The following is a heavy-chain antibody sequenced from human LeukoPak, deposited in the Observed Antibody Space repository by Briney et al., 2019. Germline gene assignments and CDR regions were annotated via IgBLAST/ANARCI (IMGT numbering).Heavy chain of an antibody. CDR2: ISGSGGST. J-gene: IGHJ6*02. CDR1: GFTFSSYP. V-gene: IGHV3-23*01. CDR3: ARDSHCSGGSCYYYYGMDV. Sequence: GGSLRLSCAASGFTFSSYPMSWVRQAPGKGLEWVSAISGSGGSTDYADSVKGRFTISRDNSKNTLYLQMNSLRAEDTAVYYCARDSHCSGGSCYYYYGMDVWGQGTTVTVSS. D-gene: IGHD2-15*01.